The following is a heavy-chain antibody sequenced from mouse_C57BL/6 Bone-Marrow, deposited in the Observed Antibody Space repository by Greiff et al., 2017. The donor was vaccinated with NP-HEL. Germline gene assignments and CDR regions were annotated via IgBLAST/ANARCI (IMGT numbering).Heavy chain of an antibody. J-gene: IGHJ1*03. CDR2: ISTGGGST. D-gene: IGHD2-3*01. V-gene: IGHV5-12*01. Sequence: EVNLVESGGGLVQPGGSLKLSCAASGFTFSDYYMYWVRQTPEKRLEWVAYISTGGGSTYYPDTVKGRFTISRDNAKNTLYLQMSRLKAEDTAMYYCARHGYFWYFDVWGTGTTVTVSS. CDR1: GFTFSDYY. CDR3: ARHGYFWYFDV.